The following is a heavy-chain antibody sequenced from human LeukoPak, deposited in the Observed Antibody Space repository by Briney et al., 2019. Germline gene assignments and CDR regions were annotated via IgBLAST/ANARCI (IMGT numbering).Heavy chain of an antibody. CDR3: ARDQYYYDSSGPDLGY. V-gene: IGHV3-30*03. D-gene: IGHD3-22*01. CDR2: ISYDGSNK. J-gene: IGHJ4*02. CDR1: GFTFSSYG. Sequence: GGSLRLSCAASGFTFSSYGMHWVRQAPGKGLEWVAVISYDGSNKYYADSVKGRFTISRDNSKNTLYLQMNSLRAEDTAVYYCARDQYYYDSSGPDLGYWGQGTLVTVSS.